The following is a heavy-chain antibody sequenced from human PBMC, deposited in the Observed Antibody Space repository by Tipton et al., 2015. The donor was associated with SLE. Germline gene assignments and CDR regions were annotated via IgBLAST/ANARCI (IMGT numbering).Heavy chain of an antibody. CDR2: IYPGDSDT. V-gene: IGHV5-51*03. CDR3: GGHASGSDRDGMDV. D-gene: IGHD1-26*01. Sequence: QSGAEVKKPGESLKISCKGSGYNFTDYWIGWVRQMPGKGLEWMGIIYPGDSDTIYSPSFQGQVTVPADKSISTAYLKWSSLKVSDTAMYYCGGHASGSDRDGMDVWGQGTTVTVSS. J-gene: IGHJ6*02. CDR1: GYNFTDYW.